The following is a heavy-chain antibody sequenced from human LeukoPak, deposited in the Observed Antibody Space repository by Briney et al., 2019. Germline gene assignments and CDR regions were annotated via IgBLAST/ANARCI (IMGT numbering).Heavy chain of an antibody. CDR3: AREATHDDRGFDY. V-gene: IGHV4-39*02. CDR1: GGSISDSSYY. Sequence: PSETLSLTCTVSGGSISDSSYYWDWIRQPPGKGLEWIGSIYYSGSTYYTPSLKSRLTISVDTSKNQFSLKLSSMTAADTAVYYCAREATHDDRGFDYWGQGTLVTVSS. D-gene: IGHD3-9*01. J-gene: IGHJ4*02. CDR2: IYYSGST.